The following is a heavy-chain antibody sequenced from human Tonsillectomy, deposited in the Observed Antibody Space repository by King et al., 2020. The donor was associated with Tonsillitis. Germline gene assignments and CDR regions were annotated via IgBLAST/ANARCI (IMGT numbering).Heavy chain of an antibody. D-gene: IGHD3-16*01. CDR3: AKDLGGITGV. V-gene: IGHV3-30*18. CDR1: GFTFSSYG. CDR2: ISYDGSNK. J-gene: IGHJ6*02. Sequence: VQLVESGGGVVQPGRSLRLSCAASGFTFSSYGMHWVRQAPGKGLEWVAVISYDGSNKYYADSVKGRFTISRDNSKNTLYLQMNRLRAEDTAVYYCAKDLGGITGVWGQGTTVTVSS.